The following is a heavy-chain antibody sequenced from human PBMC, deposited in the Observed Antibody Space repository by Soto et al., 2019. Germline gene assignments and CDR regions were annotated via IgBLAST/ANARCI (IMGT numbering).Heavy chain of an antibody. J-gene: IGHJ4*02. CDR2: ISWNSGSI. Sequence: PVGSLRLSCAASGFTFDDYAMHWVRQAPGKGLEWVSGISWNSGSIGYADSVKGRFTISRDNAKNSLYLQMNSLRAEDTALYYCAKDITLFHSGIDYWGQGTLVTVSS. V-gene: IGHV3-9*01. D-gene: IGHD1-26*01. CDR1: GFTFDDYA. CDR3: AKDITLFHSGIDY.